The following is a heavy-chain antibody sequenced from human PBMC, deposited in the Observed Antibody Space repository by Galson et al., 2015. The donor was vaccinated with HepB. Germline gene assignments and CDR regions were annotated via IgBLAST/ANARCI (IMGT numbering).Heavy chain of an antibody. D-gene: IGHD2-15*01. CDR3: ARAVTPIHQTHKTPFDI. CDR2: ISTSISYR. J-gene: IGHJ3*02. Sequence: SLRLSCAASGFILSSYTMNWARQAPGKGLEWVSSISTSISYRYYADSVKGRFTISRDNAKNSLYLQMNSLRAEDTAVYYCARAVTPIHQTHKTPFDIWGQGTVVTVSP. CDR1: GFILSSYT. V-gene: IGHV3-21*01.